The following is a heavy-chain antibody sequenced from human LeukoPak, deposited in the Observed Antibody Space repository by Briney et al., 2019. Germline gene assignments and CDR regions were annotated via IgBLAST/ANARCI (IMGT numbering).Heavy chain of an antibody. J-gene: IGHJ4*02. D-gene: IGHD3-22*01. CDR3: ICLNYYYDSRDFDY. V-gene: IGHV3-33*01. Sequence: GGSLRLSCAAPGFTFSSYDMHWVRQAPGKGLEWVAVMWYDGSNKYYADSVKGRFTISRDNSNNTLYLQMNSLRAEDTAVYYCICLNYYYDSRDFDYWGQGTLVTVSS. CDR2: MWYDGSNK. CDR1: GFTFSSYD.